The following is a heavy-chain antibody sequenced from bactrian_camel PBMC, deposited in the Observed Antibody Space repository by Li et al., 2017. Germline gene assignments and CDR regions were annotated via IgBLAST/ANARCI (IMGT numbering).Heavy chain of an antibody. D-gene: IGHD4*01. V-gene: IGHV3S1*01. CDR2: LYTGGGSV. J-gene: IGHJ4*01. CDR3: AAGPECFSGATMFSYNYRY. Sequence: HVQLVESGGGSVQPGESLRLSCVASGFSGRAYCMGWFRQAPGKEREAVAALYTGGGSVHYDRSAEGRFTISQDKAKNTLYLQMSSLTPEDTAIYYCAAGPECFSGATMFSYNYRYWGQGTQVTVS. CDR1: GFSGRAYC.